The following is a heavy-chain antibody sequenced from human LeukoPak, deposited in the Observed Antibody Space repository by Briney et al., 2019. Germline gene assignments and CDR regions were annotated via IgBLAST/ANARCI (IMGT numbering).Heavy chain of an antibody. V-gene: IGHV3-21*01. CDR3: AEGGSYNRGAFDI. Sequence: PGGSLRLSCAASGFTFSSYSMNWVRQAPGKGLEWVSSISSSSSYIYYADSVKGRFTISRDNAKNSPYLQMNSLRVEDTAVYYCAEGGSYNRGAFDIWGQGTMVTVSS. CDR2: ISSSSSYI. CDR1: GFTFSSYS. D-gene: IGHD1-26*01. J-gene: IGHJ3*02.